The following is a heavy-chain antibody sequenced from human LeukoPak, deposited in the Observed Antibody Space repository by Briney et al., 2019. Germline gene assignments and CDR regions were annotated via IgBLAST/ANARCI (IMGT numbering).Heavy chain of an antibody. CDR3: ARETEALDY. V-gene: IGHV3-30-3*01. CDR2: ISYDGSNK. Sequence: GGSLRPSCAASGFTFSSYAMHWVRQAPGKGLEWVTVISYDGSNKYYADSVKGRFIISRDKSKNTLYLQMNSLRVEDTAVYYCARETEALDYWGQGTLVTVSS. J-gene: IGHJ4*02. CDR1: GFTFSSYA.